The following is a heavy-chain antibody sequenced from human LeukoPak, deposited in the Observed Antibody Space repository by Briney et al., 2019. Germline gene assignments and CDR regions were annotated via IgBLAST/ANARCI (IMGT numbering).Heavy chain of an antibody. CDR3: ARSYNWNDGFDY. Sequence: PSETLSLTCTVSGGSISSGDYYWSWICQPPGKGLEWIGYIYYSGSTYYNPSLKSRVTTSVDTSKNQFSLKLSSVTAADTAVYYCARSYNWNDGFDYWGQGTLVTVSS. CDR1: GGSISSGDYY. J-gene: IGHJ4*02. CDR2: IYYSGST. V-gene: IGHV4-30-4*01. D-gene: IGHD1-20*01.